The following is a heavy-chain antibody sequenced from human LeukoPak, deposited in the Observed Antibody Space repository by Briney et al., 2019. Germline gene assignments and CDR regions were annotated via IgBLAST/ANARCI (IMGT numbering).Heavy chain of an antibody. CDR1: GGSISSHY. CDR2: ISVSGST. Sequence: SETLSLTCTVSGGSISSHYWSWIRQPAGKGLEWIGRISVSGSTNYNPSLKSRVTMSVDTSKILFSLKLSSVTAADTAVYYCARGNYEIDYWGQGTLVTVSS. D-gene: IGHD3-3*01. CDR3: ARGNYEIDY. J-gene: IGHJ4*02. V-gene: IGHV4-4*07.